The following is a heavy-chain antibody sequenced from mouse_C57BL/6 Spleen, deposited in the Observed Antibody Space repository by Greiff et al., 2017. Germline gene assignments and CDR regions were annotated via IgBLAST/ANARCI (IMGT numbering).Heavy chain of an antibody. CDR3: TRFAGFHWYFDV. Sequence: QVQLKQSGAELVRPGASVTLSCKASGYTFTDYEMHWVKQTPVHGLEWIGAIGPETGGTAYNQKFKGKAILTADKSSSTAYMELRSLTSEDSAVYYCTRFAGFHWYFDVWGTGTTVTVSS. J-gene: IGHJ1*03. CDR2: IGPETGGT. V-gene: IGHV1-15*01. CDR1: GYTFTDYE.